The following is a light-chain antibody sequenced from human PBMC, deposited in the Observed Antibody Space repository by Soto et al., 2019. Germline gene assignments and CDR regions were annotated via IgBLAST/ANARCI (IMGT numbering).Light chain of an antibody. CDR1: QSVSTN. V-gene: IGKV3-15*01. J-gene: IGKJ4*01. CDR3: QQYHKWPPLT. CDR2: DAS. Sequence: EILMTQSPASLSVSPGENATLSCRASQSVSTNLVWYQQKLGQSPRLLIYDASTRPTGIPARFGGMGSGTQFPLPITRLQSGDSGGYYCQQYHKWPPLTFGGGTKVEI.